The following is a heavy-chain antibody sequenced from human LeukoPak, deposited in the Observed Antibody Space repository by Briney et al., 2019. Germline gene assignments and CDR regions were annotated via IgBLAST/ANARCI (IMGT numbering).Heavy chain of an antibody. Sequence: ASVKVSCKASGGTFGSYAISWVRQAPGQGLEWMGRIIPIFGIANYAQKFQGRVTITADKSTSTACMELSSLRSEDTAVYYCAREEYYYDSSGYYYFDYWGQGTLVTVSS. J-gene: IGHJ4*02. CDR1: GGTFGSYA. V-gene: IGHV1-69*04. CDR3: AREEYYYDSSGYYYFDY. CDR2: IIPIFGIA. D-gene: IGHD3-22*01.